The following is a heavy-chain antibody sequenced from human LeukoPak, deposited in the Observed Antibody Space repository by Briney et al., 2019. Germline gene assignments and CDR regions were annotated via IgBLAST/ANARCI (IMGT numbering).Heavy chain of an antibody. J-gene: IGHJ6*03. Sequence: GGSLRLSCAGSDYAFYSYAMTWVRQAPGKGLEWVSAISGSGEGTYYSDSVKGRFTISRDNSKDMLYLQMNDLRAEDTAVYYCTSDYGLYYYYMALWGKGTTVTVS. V-gene: IGHV3-23*01. CDR1: DYAFYSYA. D-gene: IGHD4/OR15-4a*01. CDR2: ISGSGEGT. CDR3: TSDYGLYYYYMAL.